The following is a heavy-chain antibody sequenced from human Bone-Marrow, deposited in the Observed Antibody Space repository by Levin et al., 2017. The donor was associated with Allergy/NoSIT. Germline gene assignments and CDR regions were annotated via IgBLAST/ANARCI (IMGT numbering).Heavy chain of an antibody. J-gene: IGHJ4*02. CDR1: GFEFDVYT. D-gene: IGHD1/OR15-1a*01. CDR3: AKGDCGRNNCYKFES. V-gene: IGHV3-9*01. Sequence: LSLTCAASGFEFDVYTMHWVRPRPGKGLEWVSGISWIGDKMDYAESVEGRFTISRDNTKNVVYLQMNTVKAEDTAFYYCAKGDCGRNNCYKFESWGQGTLVTVSS. CDR2: ISWIGDKM.